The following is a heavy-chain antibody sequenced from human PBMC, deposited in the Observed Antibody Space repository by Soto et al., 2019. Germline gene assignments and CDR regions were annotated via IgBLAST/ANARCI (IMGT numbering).Heavy chain of an antibody. D-gene: IGHD3-10*01. CDR1: GFTFSTYE. CDR3: ASGDYYGSGSTYGMDV. V-gene: IGHV3-48*03. J-gene: IGHJ6*02. CDR2: ISRSGSTR. Sequence: GGSLRLSCAVSGFTFSTYEMNWVRQAPGKGLEWVSDISRSGSTRYYADSVKGRFTISRDNAKNSLYLQMNSLRAEDTAVYYCASGDYYGSGSTYGMDVWGQGTTVTVSS.